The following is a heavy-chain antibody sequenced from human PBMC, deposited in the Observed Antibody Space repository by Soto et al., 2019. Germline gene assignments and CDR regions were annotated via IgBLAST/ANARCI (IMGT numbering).Heavy chain of an antibody. CDR3: VLCTTTSCYGKFDY. CDR2: IVVGSGNT. J-gene: IGHJ4*02. Sequence: SVKVSCTASGFTFSNSAIQWMRQARGERLEWIGWIVVGSGNTNYAQKIQERVTIIRDMSTSTSYMELSSLTSEDTAVYYCVLCTTTSCYGKFDYWGQGTLVTVSS. CDR1: GFTFSNSA. V-gene: IGHV1-58*02. D-gene: IGHD2-2*01.